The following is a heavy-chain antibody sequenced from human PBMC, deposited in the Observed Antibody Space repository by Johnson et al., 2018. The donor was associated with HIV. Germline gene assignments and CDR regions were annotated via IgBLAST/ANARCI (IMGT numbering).Heavy chain of an antibody. CDR3: AKRRIVGATVAGAFDI. CDR2: ISWNSGSI. D-gene: IGHD1-26*01. V-gene: IGHV3-9*01. Sequence: VQLVESGGGVVQPGRSLRLSCAASGFTFSSYAMHWVRQVRGKGLEWVSGISWNSGSIGYADSVKGRFTISRDNAKNSLYLQMNSLRAEDTALYYCAKRRIVGATVAGAFDIWGQGTMVTVSS. CDR1: GFTFSSYA. J-gene: IGHJ3*02.